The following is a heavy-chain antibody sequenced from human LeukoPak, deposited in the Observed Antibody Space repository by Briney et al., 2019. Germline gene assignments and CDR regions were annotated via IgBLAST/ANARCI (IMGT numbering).Heavy chain of an antibody. J-gene: IGHJ5*02. CDR2: TYTSGST. V-gene: IGHV4-4*07. CDR1: GGSISSYY. Sequence: SETLSLTCTVSGGSISSYYWSWIRQPAGKGLEWIGRTYTSGSTNYNPSLKSRVTMSVDTSKNQFSLKLSSVTAADTAVYYCASGTFYCTNGVCYTWFDPWGQGTLVTVSS. CDR3: ASGTFYCTNGVCYTWFDP. D-gene: IGHD2-8*01.